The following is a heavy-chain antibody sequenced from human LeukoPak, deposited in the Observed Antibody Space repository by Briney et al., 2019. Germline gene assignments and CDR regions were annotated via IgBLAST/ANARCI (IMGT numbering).Heavy chain of an antibody. Sequence: GGSLRLSCAASGFTFSSYSMNWVRQAPRKGLEWVSSISSSSSYIYYADSVKGRFTISRDNAKNSLYLQMNSLRAEDTAVYYCATYSSLNRREFQYWGQGTLLTVSS. CDR3: ATYSSLNRREFQY. V-gene: IGHV3-21*01. J-gene: IGHJ1*01. CDR2: ISSSSSYI. CDR1: GFTFSSYS. D-gene: IGHD3-22*01.